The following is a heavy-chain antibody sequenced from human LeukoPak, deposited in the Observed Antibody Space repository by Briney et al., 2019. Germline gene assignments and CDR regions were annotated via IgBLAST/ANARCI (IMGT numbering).Heavy chain of an antibody. J-gene: IGHJ6*02. V-gene: IGHV3-9*01. CDR2: ISWNSDNI. Sequence: PGRSLRLSCAASGFTFNNHAMHWVRHAPGKGLEWVSGISWNSDNIGYADCVKGRFTISRDNAKNSLYLQMNSLRDEDTGLYYCAKDLYDYGDYVYGTDVSGQGTTVTVSS. CDR3: AKDLYDYGDYVYGTDV. D-gene: IGHD4-17*01. CDR1: GFTFNNHA.